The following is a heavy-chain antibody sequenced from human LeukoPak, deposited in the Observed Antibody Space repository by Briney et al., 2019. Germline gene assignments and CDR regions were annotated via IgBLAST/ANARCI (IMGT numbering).Heavy chain of an antibody. CDR1: GGTFSSYA. V-gene: IGHV1-69*05. D-gene: IGHD2-2*01. J-gene: IGHJ6*03. CDR2: IIPIFGTA. Sequence: SVTVSCKASGGTFSSYAISWVRQAPGQGLEWMGGIIPIFGTANYAQKFQGRVTITTDESTSTAYMELSSLRSEDTAVYYCAGRSYCSSTSCYAWGQGYYYMDVWGKGTTVTVSS. CDR3: AGRSYCSSTSCYAWGQGYYYMDV.